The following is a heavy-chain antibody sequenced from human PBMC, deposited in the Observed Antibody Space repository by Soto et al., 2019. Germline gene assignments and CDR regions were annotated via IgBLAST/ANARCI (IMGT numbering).Heavy chain of an antibody. V-gene: IGHV1-2*02. J-gene: IGHJ4*02. CDR1: GYTFTDYF. D-gene: IGHD5-18*01. Sequence: ASVKVSCKASGYTFTDYFMHWVRQAPGQGLECMGWISPNNGDTSSAQKFQGRVTMTRDTSINTAYMELSRLRSVDMAVYYCVRGVERNTATHLERPFDSWGQGTLVTVSS. CDR2: ISPNNGDT. CDR3: VRGVERNTATHLERPFDS.